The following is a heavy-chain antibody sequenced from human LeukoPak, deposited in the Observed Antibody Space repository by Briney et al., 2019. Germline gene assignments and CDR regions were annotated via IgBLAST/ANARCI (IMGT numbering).Heavy chain of an antibody. Sequence: GGSLRLSCAASGFTFSTYAMSWVRQAPGKGLDGVSVIYSGGSTYYADSVKGRFTISRDNSKNTLYLQMNSLRAEDTAVYYCARELYSYGSYYFDYWGQGTLVTVSS. CDR1: GFTFSTYA. J-gene: IGHJ4*02. CDR2: IYSGGST. V-gene: IGHV3-53*01. D-gene: IGHD5-18*01. CDR3: ARELYSYGSYYFDY.